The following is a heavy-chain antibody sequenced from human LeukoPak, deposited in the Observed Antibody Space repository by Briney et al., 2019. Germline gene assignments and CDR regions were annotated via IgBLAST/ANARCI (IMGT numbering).Heavy chain of an antibody. J-gene: IGHJ5*02. V-gene: IGHV4-30-4*01. Sequence: SETLSLTCTVSGGSISSGDYYWSWIRQPPGKGLEWIGYIYYGGSTYYNPSLKSRVTISVDTSKNQFSLKLSSVTAADTAVYYCARQGSSWFGIPVNWFDPWGQGTLVTVSS. CDR1: GGSISSGDYY. D-gene: IGHD6-13*01. CDR2: IYYGGST. CDR3: ARQGSSWFGIPVNWFDP.